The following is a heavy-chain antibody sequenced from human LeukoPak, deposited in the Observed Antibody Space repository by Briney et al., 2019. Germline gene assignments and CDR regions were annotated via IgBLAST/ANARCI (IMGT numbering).Heavy chain of an antibody. CDR2: ISASGRNR. Sequence: PGGSLRLSCAASGFTFSNYAMTWVRQAPGKGLELVSVISASGRNRDYADSVKGRFTISRDNSKNTLYLQMNSLRAEDTAVYYCARGRGYSYGVGKNAFDIWGQGTMVTVSS. V-gene: IGHV3-23*01. CDR1: GFTFSNYA. D-gene: IGHD5-18*01. J-gene: IGHJ3*02. CDR3: ARGRGYSYGVGKNAFDI.